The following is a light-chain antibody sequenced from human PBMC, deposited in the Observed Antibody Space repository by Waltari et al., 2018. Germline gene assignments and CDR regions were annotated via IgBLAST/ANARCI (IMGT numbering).Light chain of an antibody. CDR3: QHYVRLPVT. CDR1: QSFSRA. Sequence: IVLTQSPPNLSLSPGERATLPCRASQSFSRALAWYQQKPGQAPRLLIYDASTRAIGIPDRFSGGGSGTDFSLTISRLEPEDFAVYYCQHYVRLPVTFGQGTTVEIK. V-gene: IGKV3-11*01. J-gene: IGKJ1*01. CDR2: DAS.